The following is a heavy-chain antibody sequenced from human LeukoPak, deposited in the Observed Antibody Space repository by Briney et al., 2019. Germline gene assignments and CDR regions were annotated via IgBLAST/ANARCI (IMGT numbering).Heavy chain of an antibody. CDR1: GGSFSGYY. D-gene: IGHD2-2*01. Sequence: SETLSLTCAVYGGSFSGYYWSWIRQPPGKGLEWIGEINHSGSTNYNPSLKSRVTISVDTSKNQFSLKLSSVTAADTAVYYCARVFCSSTSRYVWFDPWGQGTLVTVSS. J-gene: IGHJ5*02. V-gene: IGHV4-34*01. CDR2: INHSGST. CDR3: ARVFCSSTSRYVWFDP.